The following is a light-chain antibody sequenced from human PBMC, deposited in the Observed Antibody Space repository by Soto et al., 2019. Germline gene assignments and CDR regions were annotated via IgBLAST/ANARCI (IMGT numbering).Light chain of an antibody. V-gene: IGKV1-5*03. Sequence: DIQMTQSPSTLSASVGDRVTITCRASQSISDWLAWYPQRSGKAPKLLIYKASSLQSGVPPRFSGSGSGTEXXXXIXXLXPDDFATYYCQQYNRFPYTFGQGTKLEIK. CDR3: QQYNRFPYT. CDR2: KAS. J-gene: IGKJ2*01. CDR1: QSISDW.